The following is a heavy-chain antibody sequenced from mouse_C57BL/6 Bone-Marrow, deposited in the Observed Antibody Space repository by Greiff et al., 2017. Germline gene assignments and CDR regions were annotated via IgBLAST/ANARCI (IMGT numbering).Heavy chain of an antibody. Sequence: EVKLMESGGGLVQPGGSLSLSCAASGFTFTDYYMSWVRQPPGKALEWLGFIRNKANGYTTEYSASVQGRFTISRDNSQSILYLQMNALRAEDSATYYCARYGGYGADFWGQGTTLTVSS. CDR1: GFTFTDYY. V-gene: IGHV7-3*01. J-gene: IGHJ2*01. CDR2: IRNKANGYTT. D-gene: IGHD2-2*01. CDR3: ARYGGYGADF.